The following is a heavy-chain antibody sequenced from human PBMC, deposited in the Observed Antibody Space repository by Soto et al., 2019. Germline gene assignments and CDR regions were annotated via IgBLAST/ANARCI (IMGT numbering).Heavy chain of an antibody. CDR1: GGSISSGGYY. CDR3: ATSTRSSGYYYYYGMDV. D-gene: IGHD2-15*01. V-gene: IGHV4-31*03. CDR2: IYYSGST. Sequence: QVQLQESGPGLVKPSQTLSLTCTVSGGSISSGGYYWSWIRQHPGKGLEWIGYIYYSGSTYYNPSLKSRVTISVDTSKSHFSLKLSSVTAADTAVYYCATSTRSSGYYYYYGMDVWGQGTTVTVSS. J-gene: IGHJ6*02.